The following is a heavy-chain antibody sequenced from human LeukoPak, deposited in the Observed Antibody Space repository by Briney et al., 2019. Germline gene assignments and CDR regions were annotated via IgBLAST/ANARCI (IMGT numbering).Heavy chain of an antibody. CDR1: GFTFSSYS. V-gene: IGHV3-48*02. CDR2: ISSSSSTI. D-gene: IGHD3-10*01. Sequence: GGSLRLSCAASGFTFSSYSMNWVRQAPGKGLEWVSYISSSSSTISCADSVKGRFTISRDNAKNSLYLQMNSLRDEDTAVYYCARELYGSGSYMDYWGQGTLVTVSS. CDR3: ARELYGSGSYMDY. J-gene: IGHJ4*02.